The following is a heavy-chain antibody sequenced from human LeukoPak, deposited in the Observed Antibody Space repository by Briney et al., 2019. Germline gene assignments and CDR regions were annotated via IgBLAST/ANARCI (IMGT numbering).Heavy chain of an antibody. CDR3: AKGPVVTFDI. CDR2: IYSGGNT. Sequence: GGSLRLSCAASGFTYDDFGMSWVRQAPGKGLEWVSFIYSGGNTHYSDSVKGRFTISRDSSKNVLYLQMNSLRAEDTAVYYCAKGPVVTFDIWGQGTMVTVSS. J-gene: IGHJ3*02. V-gene: IGHV3-23*05. D-gene: IGHD2-15*01. CDR1: GFTYDDFG.